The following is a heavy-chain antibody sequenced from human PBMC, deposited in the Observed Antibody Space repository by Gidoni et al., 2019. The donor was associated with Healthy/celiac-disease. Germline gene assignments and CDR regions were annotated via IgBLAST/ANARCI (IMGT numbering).Heavy chain of an antibody. J-gene: IGHJ4*02. D-gene: IGHD3-3*01. CDR1: GGTFSSSA. V-gene: IGHV1-69*01. CDR3: ASGLFGVVISGREGVVF. Sequence: QVQLVQSGAEVKKPGSSVKFSCKASGGTFSSSAISWVRQAPGQGLEWMGGIIPIFGTANYAQKFQGRVTITADESTSTAYMELSSLRSEDTAVYYCASGLFGVVISGREGVVFWGQGTLVTVSS. CDR2: IIPIFGTA.